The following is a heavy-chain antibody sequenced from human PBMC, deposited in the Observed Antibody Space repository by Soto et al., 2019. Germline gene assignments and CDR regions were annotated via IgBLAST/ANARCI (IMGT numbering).Heavy chain of an antibody. J-gene: IGHJ6*02. CDR2: IWYDGSNE. Sequence: QVQLVESGGGVVQPGRSLRLSCAASGFIFSSYGMHWVRQTPGKGLEWVAVIWYDGSNEYYADSVKGRFTISRDNSKNTLYLQINSLRAEDTAVYYCARDQLTRVAHYYGMDVWGQGTTVTVSS. V-gene: IGHV3-33*01. CDR1: GFIFSSYG. CDR3: ARDQLTRVAHYYGMDV. D-gene: IGHD1-1*01.